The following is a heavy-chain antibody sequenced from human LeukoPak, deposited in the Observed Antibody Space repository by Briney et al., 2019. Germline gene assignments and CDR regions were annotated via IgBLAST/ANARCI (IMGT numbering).Heavy chain of an antibody. D-gene: IGHD2-2*01. CDR1: GFTFSSYA. CDR3: AKAEYCSSTSCYWGYYYYYGMDV. J-gene: IGHJ6*02. CDR2: ISGSGGST. Sequence: GGSLRHSCAASGFTFSSYAMSWVRQAPGKGLEWVSAISGSGGSTYYADSVKGRFTISRDNSKNTPYLQMNSLRAEDTAVYYCAKAEYCSSTSCYWGYYYYYGMDVWGQGTTVTVSS. V-gene: IGHV3-23*01.